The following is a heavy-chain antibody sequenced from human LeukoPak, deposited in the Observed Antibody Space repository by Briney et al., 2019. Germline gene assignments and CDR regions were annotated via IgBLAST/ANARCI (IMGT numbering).Heavy chain of an antibody. CDR1: GGSFSVYY. CDR2: INHSGST. J-gene: IGHJ6*03. V-gene: IGHV4-34*01. CDR3: ARGAVLWFRPKLYYYYMDV. Sequence: SETLSLTCAVYGGSFSVYYWSWIRQPPGKGLEWIGEINHSGSTNYNPSLKSRVTISVDTSKNQFSLKLSSVTAADTAVYYCARGAVLWFRPKLYYYYMDVWGKGTTVTVSS. D-gene: IGHD3-10*01.